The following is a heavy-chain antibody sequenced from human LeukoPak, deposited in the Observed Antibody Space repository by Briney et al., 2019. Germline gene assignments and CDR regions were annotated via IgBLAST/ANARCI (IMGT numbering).Heavy chain of an antibody. Sequence: ASVKVSCKASGYTFTSYDINWVRQATGQGLEWMGWMNPNSGNTGYAQKFQGRVTMTRNTSISTAYMELNSLRAEDTAVYYCAKDTRTGYSSSWYGEYYFDYWGQGTLVTVSS. D-gene: IGHD6-13*01. CDR2: MNPNSGNT. CDR1: GYTFTSYD. V-gene: IGHV1-8*01. J-gene: IGHJ4*02. CDR3: AKDTRTGYSSSWYGEYYFDY.